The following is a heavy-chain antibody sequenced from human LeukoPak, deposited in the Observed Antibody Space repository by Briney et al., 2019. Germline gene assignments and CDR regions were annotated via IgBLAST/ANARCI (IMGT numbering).Heavy chain of an antibody. D-gene: IGHD3-3*01. V-gene: IGHV1-18*01. J-gene: IGHJ6*02. CDR1: GYTFTSYG. Sequence: ASVKVSCKASGYTFTSYGISWVRQAPGQGLEWMGWISAYNGNTNYAQKLQGRVTMTTDTSTSTAYMELRSLRSDDTAVYYCAREPSITIPYYYYYYGMDVWGQGTTVTVSS. CDR2: ISAYNGNT. CDR3: AREPSITIPYYYYYYGMDV.